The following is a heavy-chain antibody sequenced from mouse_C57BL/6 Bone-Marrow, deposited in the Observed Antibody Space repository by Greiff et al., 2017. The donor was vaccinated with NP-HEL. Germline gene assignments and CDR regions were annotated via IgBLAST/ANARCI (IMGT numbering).Heavy chain of an antibody. J-gene: IGHJ2*01. D-gene: IGHD1-1*01. V-gene: IGHV14-4*01. CDR1: GFNIKDDY. Sequence: EVQLQQSGAELVRPGASVKLSCTASGFNIKDDYMHWVKQRPEQGLEWLGWIDPENGDTEYASKFQGKATITADTSSNTAYLQLSSLTSEDTAVYYCTTRFTTVVATDYRGKGTTLTVTS. CDR2: IDPENGDT. CDR3: TTRFTTVVATDY.